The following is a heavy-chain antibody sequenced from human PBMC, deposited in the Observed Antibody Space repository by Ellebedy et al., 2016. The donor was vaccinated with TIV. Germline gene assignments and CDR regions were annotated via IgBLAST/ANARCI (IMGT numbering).Heavy chain of an antibody. Sequence: GGSLRLSCVVSGFTITSNYMSWVRQAPGRGLEWVSVISVGGSAYYADSVEGSFTISRDNSRNTLFLQMNGLRAEDTAVYYCAGETFNDVDLDLWGLFDVWGQGTTVTVSS. D-gene: IGHD3-10*01. V-gene: IGHV3-66*01. CDR1: GFTITSNY. CDR3: AGETFNDVDLDLWGLFDV. J-gene: IGHJ3*01. CDR2: ISVGGSA.